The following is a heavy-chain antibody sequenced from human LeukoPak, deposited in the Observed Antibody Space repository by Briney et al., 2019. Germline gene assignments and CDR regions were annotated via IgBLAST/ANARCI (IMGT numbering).Heavy chain of an antibody. CDR2: IYWNGNT. V-gene: IGHV4-59*01. CDR3: ARDNGWGYSYGPHFDY. Sequence: PSETLSLTCTVSGGSISGYYWSWIRQPPGKGLEWIGYIYWNGNTNYNPSLESRVTISVDRSQNQFSLKLSSLTAADTAVYYCARDNGWGYSYGPHFDYWGQGILVTVSS. D-gene: IGHD5-18*01. J-gene: IGHJ4*02. CDR1: GGSISGYY.